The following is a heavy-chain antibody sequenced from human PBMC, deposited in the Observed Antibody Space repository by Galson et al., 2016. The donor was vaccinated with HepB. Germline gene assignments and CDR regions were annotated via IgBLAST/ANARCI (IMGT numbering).Heavy chain of an antibody. CDR2: IYSGAST. Sequence: SLRLSCAASGFTVGDNYMNWVRQAPGKGLEWVSVIYSGASTYYADSVKGRFIISRDNSKNTVYLQMNSLRVEDKGVYYCARDPGYYYGLDVRGQGATVTVS. CDR1: GFTVGDNY. CDR3: ARDPGYYYGLDV. J-gene: IGHJ6*02. V-gene: IGHV3-66*01.